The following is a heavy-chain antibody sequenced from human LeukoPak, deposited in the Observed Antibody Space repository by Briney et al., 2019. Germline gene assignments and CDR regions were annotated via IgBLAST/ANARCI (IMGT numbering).Heavy chain of an antibody. CDR2: IWYDGSDK. V-gene: IGHV3-33*06. J-gene: IGHJ5*02. CDR3: AKDGGGYCSGSSCSGGWFGP. D-gene: IGHD2-2*01. CDR1: GFMFSTYG. Sequence: SGGSLRLSCAASGFMFSTYGLHWVRQAPGKGLEWVALIWYDGSDKYYSDSVKGRFTISRDNSKNTLYLQMNSLRAEDTAVYYCAKDGGGYCSGSSCSGGWFGPWGQGTLVTVSS.